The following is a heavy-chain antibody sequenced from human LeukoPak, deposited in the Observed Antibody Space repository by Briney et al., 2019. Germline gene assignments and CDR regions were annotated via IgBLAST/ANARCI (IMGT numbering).Heavy chain of an antibody. CDR1: GYTLTELS. D-gene: IGHD3-22*01. CDR2: FDPEDGET. Sequence: ASVKVSCKVSGYTLTELSMHWVRQAPGKGLEWMGGFDPEDGETIYAQKFQGRVTMTEDTSTDTAYMELSSLRSEDTAVYYCATGPSWEYYDSSGYQPYWGQGTLVTVSS. V-gene: IGHV1-24*01. CDR3: ATGPSWEYYDSSGYQPY. J-gene: IGHJ4*02.